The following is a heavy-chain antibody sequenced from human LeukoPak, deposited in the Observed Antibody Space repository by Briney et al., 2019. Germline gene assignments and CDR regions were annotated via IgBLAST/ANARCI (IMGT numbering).Heavy chain of an antibody. V-gene: IGHV5-51*01. Sequence: LGESLKISCKGSGYSFTNNWIGWVRQMPGKGLEWMGIIYPGDSDTRYSPSFQGQVTISADKSISTAYLQWSSLKASDTAMYYCARRVLLYYYDSSGYYYAFDYWGQGTLDTGSS. CDR2: IYPGDSDT. D-gene: IGHD3-22*01. CDR3: ARRVLLYYYDSSGYYYAFDY. J-gene: IGHJ4*02. CDR1: GYSFTNNW.